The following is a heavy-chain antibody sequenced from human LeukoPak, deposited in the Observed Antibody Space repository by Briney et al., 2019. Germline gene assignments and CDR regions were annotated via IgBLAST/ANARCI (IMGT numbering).Heavy chain of an antibody. CDR3: ARGPYKYCDSTTCYGGHYYYYYMDV. CDR2: MNPDSGNT. J-gene: IGHJ6*03. D-gene: IGHD2-2*01. Sequence: ASVKVSCKASGYTFTGYYMHWVRQATGQGLEWMGWMNPDSGNTGYAQKFQGRVTMTRNTSISTAYMELSSLRSDDTAVYYCARGPYKYCDSTTCYGGHYYYYYMDVWGKGTTVIVSS. CDR1: GYTFTGYY. V-gene: IGHV1-8*02.